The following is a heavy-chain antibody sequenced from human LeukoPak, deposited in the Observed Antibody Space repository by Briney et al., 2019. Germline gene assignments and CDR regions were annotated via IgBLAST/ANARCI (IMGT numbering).Heavy chain of an antibody. CDR3: ARGGYCGGDCYYAFDI. D-gene: IGHD2-21*02. V-gene: IGHV1-2*02. CDR2: IKPDSGVT. J-gene: IGHJ3*02. Sequence: ASVTVSCKATVYTVTAYYIHWVRQAPGQGLEWMGWIKPDSGVTNYAQKFQGRVTMTRDTSITTAYMELSRLRSDDTAFYYCARGGYCGGDCYYAFDIWGQGTMVTVSS. CDR1: VYTVTAYY.